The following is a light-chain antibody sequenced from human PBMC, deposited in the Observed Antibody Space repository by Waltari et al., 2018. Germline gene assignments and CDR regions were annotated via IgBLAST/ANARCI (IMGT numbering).Light chain of an antibody. CDR1: QSVGSN. V-gene: IGKV3-15*01. CDR3: QHYNNWPPWT. J-gene: IGKJ1*01. CDR2: GAS. Sequence: EIVMTQSPATLSVSPGERATLSCRAGQSVGSNLAWYQQKPGQAPRLLMFGASTRATGIPARFSGSGSGTDFTLTISRLQSEDFAVYYCQHYNNWPPWTFGQGTKVEVK.